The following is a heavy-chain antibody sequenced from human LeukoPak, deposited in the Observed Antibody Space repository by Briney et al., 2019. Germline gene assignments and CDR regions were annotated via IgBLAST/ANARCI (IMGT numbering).Heavy chain of an antibody. D-gene: IGHD6-6*01. Sequence: GESLKISCKGSGYSFTSYWIGWVRQMPGKGLEWMGIIYPGDSDTRYSPSFQGQVTISADKSISTAYLQWSSLKASDTAMYYCARLFSRFEYSSFDAFDIWGRGTMVTVSS. J-gene: IGHJ3*02. V-gene: IGHV5-51*01. CDR1: GYSFTSYW. CDR3: ARLFSRFEYSSFDAFDI. CDR2: IYPGDSDT.